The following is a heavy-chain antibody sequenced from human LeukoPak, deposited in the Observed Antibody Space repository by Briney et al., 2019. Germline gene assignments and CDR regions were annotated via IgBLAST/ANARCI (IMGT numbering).Heavy chain of an antibody. CDR3: ARQHSTGWYGDYYFDY. V-gene: IGHV3-74*01. D-gene: IGHD6-19*01. CDR2: ISSDGSIT. CDR1: GFTFSTYW. J-gene: IGHJ4*02. Sequence: GGSLRHSCAASGFTFSTYWMHWVRQAPGRGLVWVSRISSDGSITSYADSVKGRFTISRDNAKNTLYLQMNSLRAEDTAVYFCARQHSTGWYGDYYFDYWGQGTLVTVSS.